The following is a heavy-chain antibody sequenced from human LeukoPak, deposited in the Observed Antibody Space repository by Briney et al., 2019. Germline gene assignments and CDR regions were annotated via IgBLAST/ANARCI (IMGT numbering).Heavy chain of an antibody. CDR2: INSDGNNT. CDR3: ARGVGASEGIDY. CDR1: GFTLSSYW. Sequence: GGSLRLSCAASGFTLSSYWMHWVRQAPGKGLVWVSRINSDGNNTNYADSVKGRFTISRDNTKNTLYLQMNSLRAEDTAVYFCARGVGASEGIDYWGQGTLVTVSS. V-gene: IGHV3-74*01. J-gene: IGHJ4*02. D-gene: IGHD1-26*01.